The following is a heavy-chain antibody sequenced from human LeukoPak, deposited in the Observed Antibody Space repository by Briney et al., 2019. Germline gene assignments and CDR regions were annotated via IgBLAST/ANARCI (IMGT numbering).Heavy chain of an antibody. J-gene: IGHJ4*02. D-gene: IGHD2-2*01. CDR1: RLTFSNAW. CDR3: TTVLRSYSFTSCRNFKARGNAY. Sequence: PGGALRLSCAASRLTFSNAWMSWVRQAPGKGLEWVGRIKSITDGGTADHAAPVNGRLTISRDESKHTLYLQMNSLQTADTAISYCTTVLRSYSFTSCRNFKARGNAYGGQGTLVTVSS. CDR2: IKSITDGGTA. V-gene: IGHV3-15*01.